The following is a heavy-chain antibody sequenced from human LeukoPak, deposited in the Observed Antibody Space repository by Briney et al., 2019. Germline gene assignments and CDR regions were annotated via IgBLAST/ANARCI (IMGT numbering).Heavy chain of an antibody. CDR2: IYHSGST. CDR1: GGSISSGGYS. J-gene: IGHJ4*02. D-gene: IGHD3-3*01. V-gene: IGHV4-30-2*01. Sequence: SQTLSLTCAVSGGSISSGGYSWSWIRQPPGKGLEWIGYIYHSGSTYYNPSLKSRVTISVDRSKNQFSLKLSSVTAADTAVYYCARGVTIFGVVNPLDYWGQGTLVTVSS. CDR3: ARGVTIFGVVNPLDY.